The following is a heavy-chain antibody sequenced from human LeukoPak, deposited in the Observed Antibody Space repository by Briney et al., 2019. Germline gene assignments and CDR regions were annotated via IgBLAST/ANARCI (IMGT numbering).Heavy chain of an antibody. CDR1: GFTFSSYW. V-gene: IGHV3-74*01. D-gene: IGHD3-10*01. Sequence: GGSLRLSCAASGFTFSSYWMHWVRQVPGKGLVWVARINPGGSSITYADSVKGRFTISRDNSKSTLYLQMNSLRAEDTAVYYCAKVAFGELLSYDYWGQGTLATVSS. J-gene: IGHJ4*02. CDR2: INPGGSSI. CDR3: AKVAFGELLSYDY.